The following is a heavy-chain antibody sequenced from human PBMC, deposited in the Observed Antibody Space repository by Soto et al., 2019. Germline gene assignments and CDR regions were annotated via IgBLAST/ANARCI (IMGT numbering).Heavy chain of an antibody. CDR2: IIPILGIA. D-gene: IGHD1-1*01. J-gene: IGHJ3*02. V-gene: IGHV1-69*04. CDR3: ARDLNTATGRGAFDI. CDR1: GGTFSSYT. Sequence: SVKVSCKASGGTFSSYTISCVRQAPGQRLEWMGRIIPILGIANYAQKFQGRVTITADKSTSTAYMELSSLRSEDTAVYYCARDLNTATGRGAFDIWGQGTMVTVSS.